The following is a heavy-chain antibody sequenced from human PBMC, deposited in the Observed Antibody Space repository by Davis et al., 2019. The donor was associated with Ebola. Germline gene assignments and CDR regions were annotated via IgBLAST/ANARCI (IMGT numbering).Heavy chain of an antibody. D-gene: IGHD5-18*01. Sequence: SETLSLTCAVYGGSFSGYYWSWIRQPPGKGLEWIGEINHSGSTNYNPSLKSRVTISVDTSKNQFSLKLSSVTAADTAVYYWARGRRYSYGPPRYWGQGTLVTVSS. J-gene: IGHJ4*02. CDR1: GGSFSGYY. V-gene: IGHV4-34*01. CDR2: INHSGST. CDR3: ARGRRYSYGPPRY.